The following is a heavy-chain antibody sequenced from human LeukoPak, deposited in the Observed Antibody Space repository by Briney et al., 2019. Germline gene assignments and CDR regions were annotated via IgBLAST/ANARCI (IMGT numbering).Heavy chain of an antibody. Sequence: GGSLRLSCAASGFTFSNYGMHWVRQAPGKGLEWVAPVSYAGSNKYYVDSVKGRFTISRDNSKNTLYLQMNSLRAEDTAVYYCAKDRATMTTRIFDFWGQGTLVTVSS. CDR1: GFTFSNYG. CDR2: VSYAGSNK. CDR3: AKDRATMTTRIFDF. D-gene: IGHD4-17*01. J-gene: IGHJ4*02. V-gene: IGHV3-30*18.